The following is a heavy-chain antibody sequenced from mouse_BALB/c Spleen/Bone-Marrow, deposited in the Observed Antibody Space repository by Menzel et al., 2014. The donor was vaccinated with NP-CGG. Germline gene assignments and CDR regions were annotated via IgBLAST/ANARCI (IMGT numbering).Heavy chain of an antibody. CDR1: GFSLTKHG. Sequence: VQLQQSGPGLVQPSQSQSITCTVSGFSLTKHGVHWIRQSPGKGLEWLGVIWGGGSTDYNAAFISRLSISKDNSKSQVVFKMNSLEVNDRAMYYCARGNYGAWFTHWGQGTLVTVSA. V-gene: IGHV2-2*02. CDR3: ARGNYGAWFTH. D-gene: IGHD2-1*01. CDR2: IWGGGST. J-gene: IGHJ3*01.